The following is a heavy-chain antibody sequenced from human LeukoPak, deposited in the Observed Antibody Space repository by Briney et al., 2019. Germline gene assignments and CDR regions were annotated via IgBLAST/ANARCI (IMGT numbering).Heavy chain of an antibody. D-gene: IGHD1-26*01. CDR2: IYYSGST. V-gene: IGHV4-59*01. J-gene: IGHJ3*02. CDR1: GGSISSYY. CDR3: ARVVWEPNGAFDI. Sequence: SETLSLTCTVSGGSISSYYWSWIRQPPGKGLEWIGYIYYSGSTNYNPSLKSRVTISVDTSKNQFSLKLSSVTAADTAVYYCARVVWEPNGAFDIWGQGTMVTVSS.